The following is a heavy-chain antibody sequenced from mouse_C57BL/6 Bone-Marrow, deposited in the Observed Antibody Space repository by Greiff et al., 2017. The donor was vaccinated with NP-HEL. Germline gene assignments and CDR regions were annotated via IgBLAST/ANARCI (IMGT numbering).Heavy chain of an antibody. V-gene: IGHV1-81*01. CDR1: GYTFTSYG. Sequence: QVQLKESGAELARPGASVKLSCKASGYTFTSYGISWVKQSTGQGLEWIGEIYPRSGNTYYNEKFKGKATLTADKSSSTAYMELRSLTSEDSAVYFCARDAWFAYWGQGTLVTVSA. CDR2: IYPRSGNT. J-gene: IGHJ3*01. CDR3: ARDAWFAY.